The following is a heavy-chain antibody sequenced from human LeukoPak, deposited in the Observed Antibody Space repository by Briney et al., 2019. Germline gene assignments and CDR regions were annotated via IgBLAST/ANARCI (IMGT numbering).Heavy chain of an antibody. J-gene: IGHJ4*02. CDR1: GFTVSSNY. D-gene: IGHD6-13*01. CDR2: IYSDGST. V-gene: IGHV3-66*01. Sequence: PGGSLRLSCAASGFTVSSNYMSWVRQAPGKGLEWVSVIYSDGSTYYADSVKGRFTISRDNSKSTLYLQMNSLRAEDTAVYYCARDSPFRGYSSSYSDYWGQGTLVTVSS. CDR3: ARDSPFRGYSSSYSDY.